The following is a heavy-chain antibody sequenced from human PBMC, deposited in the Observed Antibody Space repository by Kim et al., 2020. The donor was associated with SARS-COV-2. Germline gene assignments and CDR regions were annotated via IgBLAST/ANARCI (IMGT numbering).Heavy chain of an antibody. CDR3: SRENGGDRFYY. CDR2: IYYSGSP. Sequence: SETLSLTCTVSGGSISSYYWSWIRQPPGKGLEWIGYIYYSGSPNYNPSLKSSGTISVDTSKNPFSLKLSTVTAAATAAFYFSRENGGDRFYYWGQGTPVT. D-gene: IGHD2-21*02. V-gene: IGHV4-59*01. CDR1: GGSISSYY. J-gene: IGHJ4*02.